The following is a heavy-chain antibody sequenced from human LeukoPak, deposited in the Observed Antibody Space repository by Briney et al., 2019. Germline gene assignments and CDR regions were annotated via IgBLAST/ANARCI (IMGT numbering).Heavy chain of an antibody. J-gene: IGHJ4*02. V-gene: IGHV3-21*01. CDR3: AMKPEDYDYVWGSKPYYFDY. Sequence: GGSLRLSCAASGLTFSSYSMNWVRQAPGKGLEWVSSISSSSSYIYYADSVKGRFTISRDNAKNSLYLQMNSLRAEDTAVYYCAMKPEDYDYVWGSKPYYFDYWGQGTLVTVSS. D-gene: IGHD3-16*01. CDR1: GLTFSSYS. CDR2: ISSSSSYI.